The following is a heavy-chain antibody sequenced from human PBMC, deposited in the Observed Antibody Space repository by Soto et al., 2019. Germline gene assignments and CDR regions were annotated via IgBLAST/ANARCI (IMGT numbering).Heavy chain of an antibody. J-gene: IGHJ6*03. Sequence: GGSLRLSCAASGFTLSGYAMDWGRQAPGKGLEYVSGISSNGVGTYYANSVQGRFTISRDNSKNTVYLQMGSLRPEDMAVYYCARRARPDFYYMDVWGKGTTVTVSS. D-gene: IGHD6-6*01. CDR3: ARRARPDFYYMDV. CDR1: GFTLSGYA. CDR2: ISSNGVGT. V-gene: IGHV3-64*01.